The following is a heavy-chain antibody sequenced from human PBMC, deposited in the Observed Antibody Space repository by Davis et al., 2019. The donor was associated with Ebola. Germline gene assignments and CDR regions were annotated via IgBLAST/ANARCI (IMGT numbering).Heavy chain of an antibody. D-gene: IGHD2-8*01. Sequence: GESLKISCAASGFTFSSYAMSWVRQAPGKGLEWVSAISGSGGSTYYADSVKGRFTISRDNSKNTLYLQMNSLRAEDTAVYYCAKVPIVLMVYAPFDYWGQGTLVTVSS. J-gene: IGHJ4*02. V-gene: IGHV3-23*01. CDR1: GFTFSSYA. CDR2: ISGSGGST. CDR3: AKVPIVLMVYAPFDY.